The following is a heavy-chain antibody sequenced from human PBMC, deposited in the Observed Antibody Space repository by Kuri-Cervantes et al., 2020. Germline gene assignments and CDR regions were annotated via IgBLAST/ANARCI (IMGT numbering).Heavy chain of an antibody. V-gene: IGHV4-34*01. Sequence: SQTLSLTCAVYGGSFSGYYWSWIRQPPGKGLEWIGEINHSGSTNYNPSLKGRVTISVDTSKNQFALKLTSVTAADTAIYYCATLDTAVGGSYYNYYGMDVWGQGTTVTVSS. CDR1: GGSFSGYY. J-gene: IGHJ6*02. CDR2: INHSGST. CDR3: ATLDTAVGGSYYNYYGMDV. D-gene: IGHD5-18*01.